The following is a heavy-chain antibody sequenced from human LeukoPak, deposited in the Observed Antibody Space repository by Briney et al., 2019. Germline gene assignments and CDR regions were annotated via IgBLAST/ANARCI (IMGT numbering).Heavy chain of an antibody. J-gene: IGHJ4*02. D-gene: IGHD2-15*01. Sequence: PGRTLRLSCAASGFTFNSYAMHWVRQAPGKGLEWVTVISYDGSNKYYADSVKGRFTISRDKSKNTLYLQMNSLRAEDTAVYYCARDGGVVVAAGFFDYWGQGTLVTVSS. V-gene: IGHV3-30*03. CDR2: ISYDGSNK. CDR3: ARDGGVVVAAGFFDY. CDR1: GFTFNSYA.